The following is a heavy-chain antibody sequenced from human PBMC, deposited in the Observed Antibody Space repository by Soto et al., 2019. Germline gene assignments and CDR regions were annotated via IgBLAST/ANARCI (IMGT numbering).Heavy chain of an antibody. J-gene: IGHJ4*02. CDR1: GFTFDDYA. CDR2: ISWNSGSI. CDR3: AKGRFLQWLLYSFHS. D-gene: IGHD3-3*01. V-gene: IGHV3-9*01. Sequence: GGSLRLSCAASGFTFDDYAMHWVRQAPGKGLEWVSGISWNSGSIGYADSVKGRFTISRDNAKNSLYLQMNSLRAEDTALYYCAKGRFLQWLLYSFHSWGQGTLVTVST.